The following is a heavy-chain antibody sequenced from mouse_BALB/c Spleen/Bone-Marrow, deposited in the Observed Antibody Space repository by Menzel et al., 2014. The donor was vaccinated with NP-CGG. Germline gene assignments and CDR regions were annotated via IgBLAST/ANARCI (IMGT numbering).Heavy chain of an antibody. Sequence: VMLVESGPGLVAPSQNLSITCTVSGFSLTSYGVHWVRQPPGKGLEWLGVIWAGGSTIYNSALMSRLSISKDNSKSQVFLKMNSLQTDDTAPYYCARDRGGSSRALDYWGQGTSVTVSS. CDR1: GFSLTSYG. J-gene: IGHJ4*01. CDR3: ARDRGGSSRALDY. D-gene: IGHD1-1*02. CDR2: IWAGGST. V-gene: IGHV2-9*02.